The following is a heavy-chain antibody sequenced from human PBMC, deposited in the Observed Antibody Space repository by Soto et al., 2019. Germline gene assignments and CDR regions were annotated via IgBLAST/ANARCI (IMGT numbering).Heavy chain of an antibody. CDR2: IYYSGST. CDR3: AREPRDYYDSSGDYPGAFDI. D-gene: IGHD3-22*01. CDR1: GGSISSGGYY. J-gene: IGHJ3*02. V-gene: IGHV4-31*03. Sequence: SETLSLTCTVSGGSISSGGYYWSWIRQHPGKGLEWIGYIYYSGSTYHNPSLKSRVTISVDTSKNQFSLKLSSVTAADTAVYYCAREPRDYYDSSGDYPGAFDIWGQGTMVTVSS.